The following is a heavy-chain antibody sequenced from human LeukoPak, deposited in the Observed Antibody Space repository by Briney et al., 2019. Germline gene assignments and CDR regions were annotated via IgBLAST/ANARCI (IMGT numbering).Heavy chain of an antibody. V-gene: IGHV1-69*06. CDR3: ARELTTVTTSHFDY. J-gene: IGHJ4*02. CDR1: GGTFSSYA. Sequence: ASVKVSCKASGGTFSSYAISWVRQAPGQGLEWMGGIIPLFGTANYAQNFQGRITITADTSTSTAYMELSSLRSEDTAVYYCARELTTVTTSHFDYWGQGTLATVSS. D-gene: IGHD4-17*01. CDR2: IIPLFGTA.